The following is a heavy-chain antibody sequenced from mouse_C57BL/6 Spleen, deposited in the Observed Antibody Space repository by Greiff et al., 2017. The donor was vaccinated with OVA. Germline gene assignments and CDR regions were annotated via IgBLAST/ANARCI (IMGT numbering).Heavy chain of an antibody. V-gene: IGHV5-9-1*02. CDR1: GFTFSSSA. CDR3: TRLLQYGYYAMDY. D-gene: IGHD1-1*01. CDR2: ISSGGDYI. Sequence: EVQLVESGEGLVKPGGPLKPPCAALGFTFSSSAMSWVRQTPEKRLEWVAYISSGGDYIYYADPVKGRFTISRDNARNTLYLQMSSLKSEDTAMYYCTRLLQYGYYAMDYWGQGTSVTDSS. J-gene: IGHJ4*01.